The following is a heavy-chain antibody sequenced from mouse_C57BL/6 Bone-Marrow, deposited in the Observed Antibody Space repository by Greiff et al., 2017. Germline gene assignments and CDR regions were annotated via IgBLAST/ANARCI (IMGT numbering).Heavy chain of an antibody. V-gene: IGHV1-80*01. CDR3: EREEDYYGCSRDY. D-gene: IGHD1-1*01. Sequence: QVQLQQSGAELVKPGASVKISCKASGYAFSSYWMNWVKQRPGKGLEWIGQIYPGDGDTNYNGKFKGKATLTADKSSSTAYMQLSSLTSEDSAVYICEREEDYYGCSRDYWGQGTTLTVSS. CDR2: IYPGDGDT. J-gene: IGHJ2*01. CDR1: GYAFSSYW.